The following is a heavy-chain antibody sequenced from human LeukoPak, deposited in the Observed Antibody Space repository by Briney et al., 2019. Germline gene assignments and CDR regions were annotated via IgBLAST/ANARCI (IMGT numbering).Heavy chain of an antibody. CDR1: GFPLSNYA. V-gene: IGHV3-23*01. D-gene: IGHD6-6*01. CDR2: ISGSGGST. J-gene: IGHJ5*02. Sequence: PGESLRLSFAAHGFPLSNYAMSRVRQAPGKGLEWDSAISGSGGSTYYADSVKGRFTISRDNSKNTLYMQMNSLRDEDTAVYYCARDEYVHTHTNWFDPWGQGTLVTVSS. CDR3: ARDEYVHTHTNWFDP.